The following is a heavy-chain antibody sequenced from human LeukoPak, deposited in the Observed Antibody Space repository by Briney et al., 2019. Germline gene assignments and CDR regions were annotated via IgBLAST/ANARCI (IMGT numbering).Heavy chain of an antibody. J-gene: IGHJ4*02. CDR3: ASDPSFDY. CDR1: GGSISSSSYY. CDR2: IYYSGST. Sequence: SETLSLTCTVSGGSISSSSYYWAWIRQPPGKGLEWIGYIYYSGSTNYNPSLKSRVTISVDTSKNQFSLKLSSVTAADTAVYYCASDPSFDYWGQGTLVTVSS. V-gene: IGHV4-61*05.